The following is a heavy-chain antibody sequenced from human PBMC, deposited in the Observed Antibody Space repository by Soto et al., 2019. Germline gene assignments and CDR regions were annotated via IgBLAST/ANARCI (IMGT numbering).Heavy chain of an antibody. CDR3: AREKVGTTFFDN. Sequence: SDTLSLTCSVSGFAISRGYYWSWVRQPPGKGLEWIGSIYPSVISYHNPSLATRLRLSIDTSKNQFTLNLTSVTAADTALYFCAREKVGTTFFDNWGQGIQVTVSS. D-gene: IGHD1-1*01. CDR2: IYPSVIS. V-gene: IGHV4-38-2*02. CDR1: GFAISRGYY. J-gene: IGHJ4*02.